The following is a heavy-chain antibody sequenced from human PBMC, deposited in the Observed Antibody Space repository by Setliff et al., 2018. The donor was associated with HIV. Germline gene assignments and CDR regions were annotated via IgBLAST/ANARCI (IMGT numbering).Heavy chain of an antibody. D-gene: IGHD6-13*01. J-gene: IGHJ4*02. CDR1: GDTFTTYA. Sequence: GASVKVSCKASGDTFTTYALHWARQAPGQRLEWMGWINAGNGDTKSSQKFQGRVTITRDTSASTAYMELSSLRSEDTGVYYCAIGSSNWPHRPNNYYFDYWGQGTPVTVSS. V-gene: IGHV1-3*01. CDR2: INAGNGDT. CDR3: AIGSSNWPHRPNNYYFDY.